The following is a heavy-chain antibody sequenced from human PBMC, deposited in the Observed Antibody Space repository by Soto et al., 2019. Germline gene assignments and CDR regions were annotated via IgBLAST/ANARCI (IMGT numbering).Heavy chain of an antibody. V-gene: IGHV3-23*01. Sequence: EVQLLESGGGLVQPGGSLRLSCAASGFTFSNYAMSWVRQAPGKGLEWVSAVSGSGGTTYYADSVRGRFTISRDNSKNTLYLQMNSLRAEDTAIYFCARCIVDTIVTSDWCNWFDPWGQGTLVTVSS. J-gene: IGHJ5*02. D-gene: IGHD5-12*01. CDR1: GFTFSNYA. CDR2: VSGSGGTT. CDR3: ARCIVDTIVTSDWCNWFDP.